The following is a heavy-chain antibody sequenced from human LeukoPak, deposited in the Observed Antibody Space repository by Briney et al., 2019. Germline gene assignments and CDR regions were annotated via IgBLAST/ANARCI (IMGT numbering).Heavy chain of an antibody. J-gene: IGHJ3*02. D-gene: IGHD2-8*01. Sequence: ASVKVSCKTSGYTFTNYDINWVRQATGQGLEWMGWMNPNSGNTGCAQKFQGRVTITRNTSISTAYMELSSLRSEDTAVYYCARDPYCTNGVCYTSGSAFDIWGQGTMVTVSS. V-gene: IGHV1-8*03. CDR2: MNPNSGNT. CDR3: ARDPYCTNGVCYTSGSAFDI. CDR1: GYTFTNYD.